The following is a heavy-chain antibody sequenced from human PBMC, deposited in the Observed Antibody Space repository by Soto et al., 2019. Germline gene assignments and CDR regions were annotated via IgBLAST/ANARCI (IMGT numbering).Heavy chain of an antibody. V-gene: IGHV2-5*02. CDR3: AHSRVRGGSGWDVGVFDY. CDR1: GFSLSTSGVG. D-gene: IGHD2-15*01. J-gene: IGHJ4*02. Sequence: QITLKESGPTRVKPTQTLALTCNFSGFSLSTSGVGVGWIRQPPGKALECLGIIYWDDDRRYSPSLKNRLTITKDTAKNELVVTTTYMGLEDTRRYYCAHSRVRGGSGWDVGVFDYWGQGFLVTYSS. CDR2: IYWDDDR.